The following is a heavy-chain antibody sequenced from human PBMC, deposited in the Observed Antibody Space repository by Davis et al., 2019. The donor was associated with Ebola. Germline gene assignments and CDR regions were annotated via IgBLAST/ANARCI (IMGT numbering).Heavy chain of an antibody. CDR3: ARVDSSSSSDY. CDR1: GGSFSGYY. V-gene: IGHV4-34*01. J-gene: IGHJ4*02. D-gene: IGHD6-6*01. CDR2: INHSGST. Sequence: PSETLSLTCAVYGGSFSGYYWSWIRQPPGKGLEWIGEINHSGSTNYNPSLKSRVTISVDTSKNQFSLKLGSVTAADTAVYYCARVDSSSSSDYWGQGTLVTVSS.